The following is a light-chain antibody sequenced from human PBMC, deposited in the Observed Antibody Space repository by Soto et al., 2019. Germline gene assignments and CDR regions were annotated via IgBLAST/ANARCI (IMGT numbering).Light chain of an antibody. CDR2: DAY. J-gene: IGKJ5*01. CDR3: QQRHMWPIT. CDR1: QSFRGL. V-gene: IGKV3-11*01. Sequence: EVVLTQSPVNLSLSPGERATLSCRASQSFRGLLAWYQQKHGQAPRLLIYDAYNRATGIPPRFSGSGSGTDFTLTISRLEPEDSAVYYCQQRHMWPITFGQGTRLEIK.